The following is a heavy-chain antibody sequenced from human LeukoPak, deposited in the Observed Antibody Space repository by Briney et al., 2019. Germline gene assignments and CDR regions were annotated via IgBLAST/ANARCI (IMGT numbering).Heavy chain of an antibody. Sequence: PGGSLSLSCAPSGFTFSNAWISRVRQAPGEGLEWVGRIKSKTDGGTTDYAAPVKGRFTISRDDSKNTLYLQMNSLKTEDTAVYYCTTDLAVFDYWGQGTLVTVSS. V-gene: IGHV3-15*01. CDR3: TTDLAVFDY. CDR2: IKSKTDGGTT. CDR1: GFTFSNAW. J-gene: IGHJ4*02. D-gene: IGHD6-19*01.